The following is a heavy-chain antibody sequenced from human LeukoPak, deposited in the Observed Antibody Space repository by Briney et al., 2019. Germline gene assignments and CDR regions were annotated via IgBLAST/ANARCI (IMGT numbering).Heavy chain of an antibody. J-gene: IGHJ4*02. CDR1: GLTVSSNY. CDR2: IYSGGST. Sequence: GGSLRLSCAAPGLTVSSNYMSWVRQAPGKGLEWVSVIYSGGSTYYADSVKGRFTISRDNSKNTLYLQMNSLRAEDTAVYYCARDVNYWGQGTLVTVSS. V-gene: IGHV3-66*01. CDR3: ARDVNY.